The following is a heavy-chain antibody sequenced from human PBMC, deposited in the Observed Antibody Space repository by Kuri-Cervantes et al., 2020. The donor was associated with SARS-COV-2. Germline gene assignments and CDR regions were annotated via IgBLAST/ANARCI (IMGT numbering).Heavy chain of an antibody. V-gene: IGHV3-30-3*02. J-gene: IGHJ4*02. Sequence: SCKASGYTFTSYAMHWVRQAPGKGLEWVSLISYDGSNKYYADSVKGRFTISRDNSKNTLYLQMNSLRAEDTAVYYCAKDQHGIVVVVAAVDYWGQGTLVTVSS. CDR2: ISYDGSNK. D-gene: IGHD2-15*01. CDR1: GYTFTSYA. CDR3: AKDQHGIVVVVAAVDY.